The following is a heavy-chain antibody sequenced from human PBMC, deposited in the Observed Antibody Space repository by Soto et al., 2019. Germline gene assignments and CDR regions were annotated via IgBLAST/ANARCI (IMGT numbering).Heavy chain of an antibody. D-gene: IGHD1-26*01. Sequence: GESLKISCAASGFTFDDYAMHWVRQAPGKGLEWVSLISWDGGSTYYADSVKGRFTISRDNSKNSLYLQMNSLRAEDTALYYCAKALSGSYYYYYGMDVWGQGTTVTVSS. CDR3: AKALSGSYYYYYGMDV. CDR2: ISWDGGST. V-gene: IGHV3-43D*03. CDR1: GFTFDDYA. J-gene: IGHJ6*02.